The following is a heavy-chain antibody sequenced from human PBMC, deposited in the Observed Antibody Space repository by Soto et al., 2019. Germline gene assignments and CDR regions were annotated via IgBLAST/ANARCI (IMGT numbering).Heavy chain of an antibody. CDR3: ASTHLRFGEHHY. J-gene: IGHJ4*02. D-gene: IGHD3-10*01. V-gene: IGHV1-8*01. CDR2: MNPNSGNT. Sequence: QVQLVQSGAEVKKPGASVKVSCKASGYTFTSYDINWVRQATGQGLEWMGWMNPNSGNTGYAQKFQGRVTMTRNTSIRTDYMELSSLRSEDTDVYYCASTHLRFGEHHYWGQGTLVTVSS. CDR1: GYTFTSYD.